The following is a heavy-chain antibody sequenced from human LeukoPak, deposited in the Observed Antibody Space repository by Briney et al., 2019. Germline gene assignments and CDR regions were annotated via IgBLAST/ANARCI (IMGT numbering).Heavy chain of an antibody. J-gene: IGHJ4*02. CDR2: IYSGGST. Sequence: GGSLRLSCAASGFTVSSNYMSWVRQAPGKGLEWVSVIYSGGSTYYADSVKGRFTISRDNSKNTLYLQMNSLRAEDTAVYYCARDNPHYYDSSGYYPFDWGQGTLVTVSS. D-gene: IGHD3-22*01. V-gene: IGHV3-66*01. CDR1: GFTVSSNY. CDR3: ARDNPHYYDSSGYYPFD.